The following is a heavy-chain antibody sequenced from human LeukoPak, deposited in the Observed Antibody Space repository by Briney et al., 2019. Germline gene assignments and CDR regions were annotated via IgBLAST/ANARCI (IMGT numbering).Heavy chain of an antibody. CDR1: GGSISRSNW. D-gene: IGHD1-26*01. V-gene: IGHV4-4*02. J-gene: IGHJ4*02. CDR2: ISQSGGT. CDR3: ARGGRWGWELLAIFDY. Sequence: SGTLSLTCAVSGGSISRSNWCTWVRQSPGKGLEWSGEISQSGGTYYNPSLKSRVTISVDTSKNQFSLKLSSVTAADTAVYYCARGGRWGWELLAIFDYWGQGTLVTVSS.